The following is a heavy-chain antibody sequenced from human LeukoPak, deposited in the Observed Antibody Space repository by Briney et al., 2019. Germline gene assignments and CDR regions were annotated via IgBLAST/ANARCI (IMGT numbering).Heavy chain of an antibody. J-gene: IGHJ3*02. CDR3: AREGGVVVPAATTVAGFDI. V-gene: IGHV1-69*01. CDR1: GGTFSSYA. D-gene: IGHD2-2*01. Sequence: SVKVSCKASGGTFSSYAISWVRQAPGQGLEWMGGIIPIFCTANYAQKFQGRITITADESTSTAYMELSSLRSADTAVYYCAREGGVVVPAATTVAGFDIWGQGTMVTVSS. CDR2: IIPIFCTA.